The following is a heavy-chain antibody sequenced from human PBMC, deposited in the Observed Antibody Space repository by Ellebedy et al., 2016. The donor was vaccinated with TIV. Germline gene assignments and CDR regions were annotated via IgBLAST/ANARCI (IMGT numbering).Heavy chain of an antibody. D-gene: IGHD2-15*01. CDR2: IWNDERTK. Sequence: PGGSLRLSCAASGFSFSNFGMHWVRQGPGKGLEWVAVIWNDERTKQYMDSVKGRFIIGRDNFKNTLYLQMNSLRGEDTAVYYCVTDRADCSSGSCYAHLDLWGQGTLVTVSS. CDR1: GFSFSNFG. J-gene: IGHJ5*02. CDR3: VTDRADCSSGSCYAHLDL. V-gene: IGHV3-33*03.